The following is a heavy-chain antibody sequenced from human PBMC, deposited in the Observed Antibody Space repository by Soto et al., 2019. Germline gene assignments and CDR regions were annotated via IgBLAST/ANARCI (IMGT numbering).Heavy chain of an antibody. V-gene: IGHV1-3*01. CDR1: GYTFTNYA. D-gene: IGHD3-22*01. Sequence: ASVKVSCKASGYTFTNYAMHWARQAPGQRLEWMGWINAGNGNTKYSQKFQGRVTITRDTSASTAYMELSSLRSEDTAVYYCARGPPRDSSGYYYHYFDYWGQGTLVTVSS. J-gene: IGHJ4*02. CDR2: INAGNGNT. CDR3: ARGPPRDSSGYYYHYFDY.